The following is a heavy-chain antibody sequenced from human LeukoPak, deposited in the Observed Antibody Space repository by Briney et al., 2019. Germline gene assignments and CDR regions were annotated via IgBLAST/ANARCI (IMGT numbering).Heavy chain of an antibody. V-gene: IGHV3-13*01. CDR2: IRTTGDT. D-gene: IGHD3-22*01. CDR1: GFTFNYYD. CDR3: ARGVSYYYDNSGHPGWYFDL. J-gene: IGHJ2*01. Sequence: GGSLRLSCAVSGFTFNYYDMHWVRQAPGKRLEWVSAIRTTGDTHYPDSVKGRFAMFREDAKNSVHLQMNTLRAGDTAVYYCARGVSYYYDNSGHPGWYFDLWGRGTLVTVFS.